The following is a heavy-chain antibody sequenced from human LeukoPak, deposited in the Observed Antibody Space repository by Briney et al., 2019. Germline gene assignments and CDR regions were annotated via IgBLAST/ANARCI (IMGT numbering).Heavy chain of an antibody. V-gene: IGHV3-23*01. CDR1: GFTFSSYA. J-gene: IGHJ4*02. D-gene: IGHD2-2*01. CDR2: ISGSGGST. Sequence: PGGSLRLSCAASGFTFSSYAMSWVRQAPGKGLEWVSAISGSGGSTYYADSVKGRFTISRDNSKNTLYLQMNSLRAEDTAVYYCAKSTYEVSPVPAAMVTFDYWGQGTLVTVSS. CDR3: AKSTYEVSPVPAAMVTFDY.